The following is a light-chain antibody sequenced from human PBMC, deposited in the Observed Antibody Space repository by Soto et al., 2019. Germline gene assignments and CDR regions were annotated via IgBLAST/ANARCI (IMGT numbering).Light chain of an antibody. CDR1: QSVSSN. CDR3: QQRSNWLT. V-gene: IGKV3-15*01. J-gene: IGKJ4*01. CDR2: GAS. Sequence: EIVMTQSPGTLSVSPGERAILSCRASQSVSSNLAWYQQKRGQAPRLLIYGASTRATGIPARFSGSGSGTEFTLTISSLQSEDFAVYYCQQRSNWLTFGGGTKVEIK.